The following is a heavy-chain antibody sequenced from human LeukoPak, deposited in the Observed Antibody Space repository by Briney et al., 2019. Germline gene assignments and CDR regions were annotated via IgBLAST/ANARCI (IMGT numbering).Heavy chain of an antibody. CDR2: INGSGSTI. J-gene: IGHJ4*02. CDR3: ARESRYFVH. V-gene: IGHV3-11*01. CDR1: GFTFSDYY. Sequence: PGGSLRLSCAASGFTFSDYYMGWIRQAPGKGLEWLSYINGSGSTIYYADSVKGRFTISRDNAKSSLYLQMNSLRAEDTAVYYCARESRYFVHWGQGTLVTVSS. D-gene: IGHD3-9*01.